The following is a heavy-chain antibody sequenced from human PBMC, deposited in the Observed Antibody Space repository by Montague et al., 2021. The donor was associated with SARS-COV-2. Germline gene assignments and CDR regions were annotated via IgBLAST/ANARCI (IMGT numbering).Heavy chain of an antibody. D-gene: IGHD6-13*01. CDR2: VSACGST. Sequence: SETLSLTCTVSGDSISYFYWSRIRQPAGKGLEWIGRVSACGSTNYNPSLNSRVTMSVDTSKKRFSLRLSPVTAADTAVYYCARDVVAAPGTFDYWGQGTLVTVSS. J-gene: IGHJ4*02. CDR1: GDSISYFY. CDR3: ARDVVAAPGTFDY. V-gene: IGHV4-4*07.